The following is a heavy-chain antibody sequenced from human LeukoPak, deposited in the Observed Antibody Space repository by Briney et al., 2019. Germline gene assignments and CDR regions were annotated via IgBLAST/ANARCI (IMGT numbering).Heavy chain of an antibody. D-gene: IGHD5-12*01. Sequence: PGGSLRLSCAASGFTGSSNYMSWVRQAPGKGLEWVSVIYSGGSTYYADSVKGRFTISRDNSKNTLYLQMNSLRAEDTAVYYCARENSGYSGYDYLADYYYYYGMDVWGKGTTVTVSS. CDR2: IYSGGST. CDR3: ARENSGYSGYDYLADYYYYYGMDV. V-gene: IGHV3-53*01. J-gene: IGHJ6*04. CDR1: GFTGSSNY.